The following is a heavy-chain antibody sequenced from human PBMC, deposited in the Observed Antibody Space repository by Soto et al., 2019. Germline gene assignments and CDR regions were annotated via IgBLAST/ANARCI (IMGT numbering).Heavy chain of an antibody. CDR3: ARLEGLATISYYFDF. J-gene: IGHJ4*02. V-gene: IGHV4-39*01. Sequence: PSETLSLTYSVSGDSINSDKYYWGWIRQPPGKGLEWIGSIYYRGNTYHNPSLQTRVTISLDKSKSQFSLKLNSVTAADSAVYFCARLEGLATISYYFDFWGQGALVTVSS. CDR2: IYYRGNT. D-gene: IGHD3-9*01. CDR1: GDSINSDKYY.